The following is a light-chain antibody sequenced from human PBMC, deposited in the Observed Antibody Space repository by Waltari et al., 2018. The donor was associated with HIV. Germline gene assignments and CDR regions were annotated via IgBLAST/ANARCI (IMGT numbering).Light chain of an antibody. J-gene: IGLJ2*01. CDR1: RSNSGAGYV. CDR2: DNT. Sequence: QSVLTPPPPVPGAPGQRATIPCTGNRSNSGAGYVVHWSKQLPGKAPNLSISDNTNRPSGVPDLFSGSKSGTSASLAITGLRAEDEADYYCQSYPASLTVSLIFGGGTRLTVL. V-gene: IGLV1-40*01. CDR3: QSYPASLTVSLI.